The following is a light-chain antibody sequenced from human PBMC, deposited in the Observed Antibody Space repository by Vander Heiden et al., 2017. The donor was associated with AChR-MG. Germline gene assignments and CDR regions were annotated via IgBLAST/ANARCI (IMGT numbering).Light chain of an antibody. CDR1: ESISHW. CDR3: QQYNTHSWT. Sequence: DIQMTQSPSTLYPSVGDRVTITCPASESISHWLAGYQQKPGQAPNLLIYKASNLQSGVPQRFSGSGSGTEFTLTISSLQPDDFATYYCQQYNTHSWTFGQGTRVEIK. V-gene: IGKV1-5*03. CDR2: KAS. J-gene: IGKJ1*01.